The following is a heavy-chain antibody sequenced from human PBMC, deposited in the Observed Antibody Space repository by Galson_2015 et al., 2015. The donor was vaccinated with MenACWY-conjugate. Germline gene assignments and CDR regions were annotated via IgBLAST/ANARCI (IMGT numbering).Heavy chain of an antibody. V-gene: IGHV4-59*01. CDR2: IYYKGTT. CDR3: AGAAVSGTMLVS. D-gene: IGHD3-22*01. CDR1: GVSIDTYY. J-gene: IGHJ5*02. Sequence: ATLSLTCPVSGVSIDTYYWPWLRQFPGQGLEWIGYIYYKGTTNYNPYLESRVTMSVDTYTNHFSLRLTSVTTADTAVYFCAGAAVSGTMLVSWGQGALVTVSS.